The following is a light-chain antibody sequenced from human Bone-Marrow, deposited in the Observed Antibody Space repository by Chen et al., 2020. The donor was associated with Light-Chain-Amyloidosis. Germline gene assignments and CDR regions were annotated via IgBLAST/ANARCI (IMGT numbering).Light chain of an antibody. CDR3: SSYTITNTLV. CDR2: EVT. CDR1: SSDVGGDNH. V-gene: IGLV2-14*01. Sequence: QSALTQPASVSASPVQSLTISCTGTSSDVGGDNHVSWYQQHPDKAPKLMIYEVTNRPSWVPDRFSGSKSDNTASLTISGLQTEDEADYFCSSYTITNTLVFGSGTRVTVL. J-gene: IGLJ1*01.